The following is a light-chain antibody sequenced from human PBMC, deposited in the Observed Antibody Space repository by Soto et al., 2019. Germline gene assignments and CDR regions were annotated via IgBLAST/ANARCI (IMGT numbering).Light chain of an antibody. CDR3: QQLENYPRT. V-gene: IGKV1-9*01. CDR1: QGINNY. Sequence: DIQLTQSPSFLSASVGDRVTITCRASQGINNYLGWYQQTPGKAPKLLISTASTLQSGVPSRFSGSGPGTEFTLTISSLQPEDFATYYCQQLENYPRTFGQGTKVDIK. CDR2: TAS. J-gene: IGKJ1*01.